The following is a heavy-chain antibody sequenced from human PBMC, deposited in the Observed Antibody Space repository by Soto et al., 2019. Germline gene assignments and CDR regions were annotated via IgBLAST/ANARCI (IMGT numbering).Heavy chain of an antibody. Sequence: QVQLVQAGAEVKKPGASVKVSCKASGYTFTSFGISWVRQAPGQGLEGMGWISAYNGNTNYAENLQGRVTMTTDTYTSTAYMELRSLRSDDTAVYYCARDHRGGTDAFDLWGQGTMVTVSS. CDR1: GYTFTSFG. CDR2: ISAYNGNT. D-gene: IGHD2-15*01. CDR3: ARDHRGGTDAFDL. V-gene: IGHV1-18*01. J-gene: IGHJ3*01.